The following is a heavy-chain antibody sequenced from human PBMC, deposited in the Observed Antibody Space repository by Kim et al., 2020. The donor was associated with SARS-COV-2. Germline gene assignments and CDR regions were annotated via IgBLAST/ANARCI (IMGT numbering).Heavy chain of an antibody. D-gene: IGHD3-3*01. V-gene: IGHV3-23*01. J-gene: IGHJ4*02. CDR3: AKQGVAAMTPFDS. Sequence: ADSVQGRLHESRDNSKNTLYLQMNSLRADDTAVYYCAKQGVAAMTPFDSWGQGTLVTVSS.